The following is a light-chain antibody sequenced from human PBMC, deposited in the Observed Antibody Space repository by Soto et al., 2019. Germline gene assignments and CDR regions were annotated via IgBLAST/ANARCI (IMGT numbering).Light chain of an antibody. CDR1: SSNIVAGYA. V-gene: IGLV1-40*01. J-gene: IGLJ2*01. Sequence: QSVLTQPPSVAGAPGQRITISCTGSSSNIVAGYAVHWYQHLPGTAPNLLIFDNNNRPSGVPDRFSGSKSGTSASLAITGLQAEDEAEYYSQSFDSTLSVVVFGGGTKVTVL. CDR2: DNN. CDR3: QSFDSTLSVVV.